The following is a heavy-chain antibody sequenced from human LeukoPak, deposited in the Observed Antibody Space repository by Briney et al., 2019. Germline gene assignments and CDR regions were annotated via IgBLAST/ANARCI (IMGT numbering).Heavy chain of an antibody. CDR2: SPHDKNEV. Sequence: GGSLRLSCAASGFSFSDYGMHWVRQAPGKGLEWVAFSPHDKNEVSEADSVKGRFTISRDKSKNTLYLQMNNLTADDTALYFCARDRTYSASGIFSQNYYDYWGLGTLVTVSS. CDR1: GFSFSDYG. V-gene: IGHV3-30*02. CDR3: ARDRTYSASGIFSQNYYDY. J-gene: IGHJ4*02. D-gene: IGHD2-21*01.